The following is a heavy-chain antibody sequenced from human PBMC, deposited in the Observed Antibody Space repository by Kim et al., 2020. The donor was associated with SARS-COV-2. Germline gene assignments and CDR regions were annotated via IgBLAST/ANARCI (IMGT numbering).Heavy chain of an antibody. CDR1: GYTFKTYP. V-gene: IGHV1-3*01. J-gene: IGHJ4*02. CDR2: VNAANDQT. D-gene: IGHD4-4*01. CDR3: VRDMNPTVYDY. Sequence: ASVKVSCKASGYTFKTYPIHWLRQAPGQTLEWMGWVNAANDQTKYSQKFQGRITNSRDTSANTAYMELRSLTTKDTAFYYCVRDMNPTVYDYWGQGTLVT.